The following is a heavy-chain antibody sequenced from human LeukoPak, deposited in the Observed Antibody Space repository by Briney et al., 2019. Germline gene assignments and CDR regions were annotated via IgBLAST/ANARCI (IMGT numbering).Heavy chain of an antibody. Sequence: GGSLRLSCAVSGFTSSDYVMIWVRQAPGKGLEWDSGITASGDRTFYGDSVRGRFTMSRDNSKNTVYLQMNSLRAEDTAVYYCAGSGLSRFGFWGQGTLVTVSS. J-gene: IGHJ4*02. CDR3: AGSGLSRFGF. CDR1: GFTSSDYV. V-gene: IGHV3-23*01. D-gene: IGHD2/OR15-2a*01. CDR2: ITASGDRT.